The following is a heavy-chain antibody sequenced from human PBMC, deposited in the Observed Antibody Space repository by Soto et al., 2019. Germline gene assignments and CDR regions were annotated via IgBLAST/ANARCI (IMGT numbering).Heavy chain of an antibody. CDR3: ARGAATGFDY. CDR1: GYTFTSYA. Sequence: ASVKVSCKASGYTFTSYAMHWVRQAPGQRLEWMGWISAGNGNTKYSQKFQGRFTTSRENAKNSLYLQMNSLRAGDTAVYYCARGAATGFDYWGQGTLVTVSS. CDR2: ISAGNGNT. J-gene: IGHJ4*02. V-gene: IGHV1-3*01. D-gene: IGHD6-13*01.